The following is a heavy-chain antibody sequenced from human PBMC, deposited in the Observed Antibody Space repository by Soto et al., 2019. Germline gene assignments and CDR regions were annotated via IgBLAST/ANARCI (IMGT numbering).Heavy chain of an antibody. CDR3: ARGLWNDVFQY. D-gene: IGHD1-1*01. J-gene: IGHJ1*01. CDR1: GGSISSGGYS. Sequence: SETLSLTCSVSGGSISSGGYSWTWIRQPPGKGLEWIGYVHHTGSTTYNPSLKTRVNISVDRPNNQFFLTLTSATAADSAIYYCARGLWNDVFQYWGRGILVTVSS. V-gene: IGHV4-30-2*01. CDR2: VHHTGST.